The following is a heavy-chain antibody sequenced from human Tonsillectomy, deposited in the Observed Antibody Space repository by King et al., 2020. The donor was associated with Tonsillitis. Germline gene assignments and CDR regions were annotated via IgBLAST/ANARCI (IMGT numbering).Heavy chain of an antibody. CDR3: VKGGVFTVVRGAIDVDY. D-gene: IGHD3-10*01. CDR1: GFTFRNYV. V-gene: IGHV3-64D*06. CDR2: ISSNGDNA. J-gene: IGHJ4*02. Sequence: VQLVESGGGLVQPGGSLRLSCSASGFTFRNYVMHWVRQAPGRGLEYVSGISSNGDNADYADSLKGRFTISRDNSKNTLDLQMSSLRPEDTALYYCVKGGVFTVVRGAIDVDYWGQGTLVTVSS.